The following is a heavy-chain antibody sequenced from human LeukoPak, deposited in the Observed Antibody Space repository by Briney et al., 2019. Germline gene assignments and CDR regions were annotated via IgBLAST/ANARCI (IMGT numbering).Heavy chain of an antibody. V-gene: IGHV4-39*07. CDR3: ARDVARWEARPDDAFDI. J-gene: IGHJ3*02. Sequence: SETLSLTCTVSGGSISSSSYYWGWIRQPPGKGLEWIGEINHSGSTNYNPSLKSRVTISVDTSKNQFSLKLSSVTAADTAVYYCARDVARWEARPDDAFDIWGQGTMVTVSS. CDR1: GGSISSSSYY. CDR2: INHSGST. D-gene: IGHD1-26*01.